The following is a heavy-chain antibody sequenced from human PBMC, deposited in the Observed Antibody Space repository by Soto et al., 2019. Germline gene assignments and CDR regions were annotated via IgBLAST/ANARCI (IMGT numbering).Heavy chain of an antibody. CDR1: GYSFTNYW. V-gene: IGHV5-51*01. CDR3: ARRAFYFDSSGYSYFDY. J-gene: IGHJ4*02. D-gene: IGHD3-22*01. CDR2: IYPDDSDT. Sequence: GESLKISCKGSGYSFTNYWIGWVRQMPGKGLECMGIIYPDDSDTTYSPSFQGQVTISADKSISTAYLQWSSLRASDTAMYYCARRAFYFDSSGYSYFDYWGQGTLVTVSS.